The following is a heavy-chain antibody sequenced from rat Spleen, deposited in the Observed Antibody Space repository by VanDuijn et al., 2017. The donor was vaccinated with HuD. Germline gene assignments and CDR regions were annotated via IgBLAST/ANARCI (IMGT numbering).Heavy chain of an antibody. CDR1: GFTFSNSG. Sequence: EVQLVESDGGLVQPGRSLKLSCAASGFTFSNSGMAWVRQAPTKGLEWVASITNSGDSTYYRDSVKGRFTISRHNAKTTLYLQMDSLRSEDTATYYCTTGVYWGQGVMVTVSS. CDR3: TTGVY. CDR2: ITNSGDST. V-gene: IGHV5-27*01. J-gene: IGHJ2*01.